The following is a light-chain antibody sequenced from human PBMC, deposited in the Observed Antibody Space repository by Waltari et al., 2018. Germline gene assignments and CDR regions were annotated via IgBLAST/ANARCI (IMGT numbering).Light chain of an antibody. J-gene: IGLJ1*01. CDR1: SSDIGGSNY. CDR2: EVS. Sequence: QSALTQPASVSGSPGQSITISCTGTSSDIGGSNYVSWFQQHPGKVPHLIIYEVSNRPSGISNRFSASKSGNTASLTISGLQAEDEADYYCSSYTTSSAPGVFGTGTRVTVL. CDR3: SSYTTSSAPGV. V-gene: IGLV2-14*01.